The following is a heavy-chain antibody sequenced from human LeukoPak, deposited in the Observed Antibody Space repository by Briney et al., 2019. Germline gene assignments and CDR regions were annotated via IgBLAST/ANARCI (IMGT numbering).Heavy chain of an antibody. Sequence: GGSLRLSCAASGFTFSSYAMSWVRQAPGKGLEWVSSISGSGDNTYYAESVKGRFTISRDNSKNTLFLQMNGLRAEDTAVFYCAKRSGYTTGWFFDFWGQGTLVTVSS. J-gene: IGHJ4*02. CDR1: GFTFSSYA. V-gene: IGHV3-23*01. CDR3: AKRSGYTTGWFFDF. CDR2: ISGSGDNT. D-gene: IGHD6-19*01.